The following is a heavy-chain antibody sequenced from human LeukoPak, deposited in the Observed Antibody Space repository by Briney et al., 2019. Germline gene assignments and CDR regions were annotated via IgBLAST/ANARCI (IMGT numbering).Heavy chain of an antibody. J-gene: IGHJ3*02. CDR3: ARGVAPNGDAFDI. CDR1: GYTLTELS. D-gene: IGHD2-15*01. Sequence: ASVKVSCKVSGYTLTELSMHWVRQAPGKGLEWMGWISAYNGNTNYAQKLQGRVTMTTDTSTSTAYMELRSLRSDDTAVYYCARGVAPNGDAFDIWGQGTMVTVSS. V-gene: IGHV1-18*01. CDR2: ISAYNGNT.